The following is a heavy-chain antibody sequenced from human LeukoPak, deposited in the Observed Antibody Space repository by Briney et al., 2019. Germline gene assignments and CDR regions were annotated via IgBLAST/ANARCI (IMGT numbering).Heavy chain of an antibody. Sequence: ASVKVSCKASGYSLTGYYMHWVGQAPGQGLEWMGWINPNSGETGYAQEFQGRVSMTRDMSISTIYMELARLKSDDTAFYYCARWDGYSSSPDYWGQGSLVTVSS. CDR3: ARWDGYSSSPDY. V-gene: IGHV1-2*02. J-gene: IGHJ4*02. CDR1: GYSLTGYY. CDR2: INPNSGET. D-gene: IGHD6-13*01.